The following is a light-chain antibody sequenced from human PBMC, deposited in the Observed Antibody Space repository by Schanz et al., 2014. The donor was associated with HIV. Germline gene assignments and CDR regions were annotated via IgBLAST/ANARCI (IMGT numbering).Light chain of an antibody. CDR3: QYFGNSGGT. V-gene: IGKV3D-15*01. J-gene: IGKJ4*01. Sequence: EIVMTQSPATLSVSPGERATLSCRASQSVSSNLAWYQQKPGQAPRLVIYATSTRAAGIPDRFSGSGSGTDFTLTISRLEPEDFAVYYCQYFGNSGGTFGGGTKVEIK. CDR2: ATS. CDR1: QSVSSN.